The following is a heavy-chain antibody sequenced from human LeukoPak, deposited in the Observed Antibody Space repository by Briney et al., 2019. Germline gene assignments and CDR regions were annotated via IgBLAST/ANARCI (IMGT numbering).Heavy chain of an antibody. D-gene: IGHD1-14*01. J-gene: IGHJ4*02. CDR2: INQGGSDK. CDR3: TRDRSRAEDD. CDR1: GFTFSGHW. V-gene: IGHV3-7*01. Sequence: GGSLRLSCAASGFTFSGHWMSWVRQAPGKGLEWVANINQGGSDKYYVDSVKGRFTISIDNANNLLYLQMNSLRGEDTAVYYCTRDRSRAEDDWGQGTLVTVSS.